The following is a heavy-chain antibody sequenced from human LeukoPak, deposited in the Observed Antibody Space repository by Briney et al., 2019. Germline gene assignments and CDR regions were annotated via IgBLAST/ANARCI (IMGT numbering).Heavy chain of an antibody. D-gene: IGHD3-9*01. Sequence: PGKSLRLSCAASGFTFSNYAMHWVRQAPGKGLEWVAVILYDGSNKYYADSVKGRFTISRDNSKNTLYLQMNSLRAEDTAVYYCAKDKGLRYFDWSYGMDVWGQGTTVTVSS. V-gene: IGHV3-30*18. CDR3: AKDKGLRYFDWSYGMDV. CDR1: GFTFSNYA. J-gene: IGHJ6*02. CDR2: ILYDGSNK.